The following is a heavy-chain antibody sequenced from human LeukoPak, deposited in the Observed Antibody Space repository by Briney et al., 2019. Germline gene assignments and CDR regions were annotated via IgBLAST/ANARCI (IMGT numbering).Heavy chain of an antibody. CDR1: GGSFSGYY. V-gene: IGHV4-34*01. CDR3: ARDQTIFGVVSTPYFDY. J-gene: IGHJ4*02. Sequence: SETLSLTCAVYGGSFSGYYWSWIRQPPGKELEWIGEINHSGSTNYNPSLKSRVTISVDTSKNQFSLKLSSVTAADTAVYYCARDQTIFGVVSTPYFDYWGQGTLVTVSS. CDR2: INHSGST. D-gene: IGHD3-3*01.